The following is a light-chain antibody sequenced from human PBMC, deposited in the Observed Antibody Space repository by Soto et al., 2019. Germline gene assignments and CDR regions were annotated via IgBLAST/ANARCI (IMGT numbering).Light chain of an antibody. CDR1: QTISSW. CDR2: KAS. V-gene: IGKV1-5*03. Sequence: DIRMTQSPSPLSGSEGDRVTITCRASQTISSWLAWYQQKPGKAPKLLIYKASTLKSGVPSRFSGSGSGTEFTLTISSLQPDDFATYYCQHYNSYSEAFGQGTKVDI. J-gene: IGKJ1*01. CDR3: QHYNSYSEA.